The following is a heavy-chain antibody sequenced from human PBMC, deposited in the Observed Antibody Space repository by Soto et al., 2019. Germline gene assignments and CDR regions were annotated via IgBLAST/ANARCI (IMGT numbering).Heavy chain of an antibody. Sequence: SETLSLTCAVYGGSFSGYYWSWIRQPPGKGLEWIGEINHSGSTNYNPSLKSRVTISVDTSKNQFSLKLSSVTAADTAVYYCARDYPNYYGSGSYAFDYWGQGTLVAVSS. V-gene: IGHV4-34*01. CDR2: INHSGST. CDR3: ARDYPNYYGSGSYAFDY. J-gene: IGHJ4*02. D-gene: IGHD3-10*01. CDR1: GGSFSGYY.